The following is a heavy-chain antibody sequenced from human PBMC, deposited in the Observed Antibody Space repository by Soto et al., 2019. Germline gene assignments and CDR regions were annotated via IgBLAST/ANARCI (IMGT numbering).Heavy chain of an antibody. V-gene: IGHV1-69*01. CDR3: ARNGTYSSSLSQYSGMDV. Sequence: QVQLVQSGAEVKEPGSSVKVSCKASGGTFADFIMNWVRQTPGQGLEWMGGIVPMFGTPTYAEKFKGRVTISATGSMSTAYMELTSLRSEDTAVYYCARNGTYSSSLSQYSGMDVWGQGTTVTVS. CDR2: IVPMFGTP. D-gene: IGHD6-19*01. CDR1: GGTFADFI. J-gene: IGHJ6*02.